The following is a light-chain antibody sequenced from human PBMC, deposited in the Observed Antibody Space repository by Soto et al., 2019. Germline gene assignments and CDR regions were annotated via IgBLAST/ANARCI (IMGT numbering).Light chain of an antibody. CDR2: GAS. Sequence: EIVLTQSPGTLCLSPGERATLSCRASQSVSSSYLAWYQQKPGQAPRLLIYGASSRATGIPDRFSGSGAGTDFTLTSSRLEPEDFAVYYCQQYGSSPWTFGQGTKVEIK. CDR1: QSVSSSY. V-gene: IGKV3-20*01. J-gene: IGKJ1*01. CDR3: QQYGSSPWT.